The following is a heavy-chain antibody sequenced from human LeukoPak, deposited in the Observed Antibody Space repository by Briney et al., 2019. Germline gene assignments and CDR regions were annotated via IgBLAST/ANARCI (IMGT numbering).Heavy chain of an antibody. CDR3: ARFGGSFFAFHY. J-gene: IGHJ4*02. CDR2: AFYSGET. CDR1: GDSISSYY. V-gene: IGHV4-59*01. Sequence: SETLSLTCTISGDSISSYYWSWIRQPPGKELEWIGYAFYSGETSYNPSLRGRATISLDMSNNQFSLDLRSMTAADTATYYCARFGGSFFAFHYWGQGTLVTVSS. D-gene: IGHD6-25*01.